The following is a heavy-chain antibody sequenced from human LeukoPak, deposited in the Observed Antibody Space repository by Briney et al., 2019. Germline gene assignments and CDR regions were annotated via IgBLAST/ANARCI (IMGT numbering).Heavy chain of an antibody. CDR3: ARPGLTRSSGWSRVQRGHFDY. V-gene: IGHV4-34*01. Sequence: SETLSLTCAVYGGSFSGYYWSWIRQPPGKGLEWIGEINHSGSTNYNPSLKSRVTISVDTSKNQFSLKLSSVTAADTAVYYCARPGLTRSSGWSRVQRGHFDYWGQGTLVTVSS. J-gene: IGHJ4*02. CDR2: INHSGST. CDR1: GGSFSGYY. D-gene: IGHD6-19*01.